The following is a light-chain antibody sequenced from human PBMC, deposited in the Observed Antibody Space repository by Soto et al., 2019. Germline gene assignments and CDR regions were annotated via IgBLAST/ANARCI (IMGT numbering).Light chain of an antibody. J-gene: IGKJ5*01. CDR3: QQYGSSPIT. V-gene: IGKV3D-20*01. CDR1: QRVSSSH. Sequence: IVLTPLPAPLCLSPGEKLGLSCGPTQRVSSSHLAWYQQKPGMAPRLLIYHASSRPTGIPARFSGSGSGTDFTLTISRLQPEDFAAYYCQQYGSSPITFGQGTRLEIK. CDR2: HAS.